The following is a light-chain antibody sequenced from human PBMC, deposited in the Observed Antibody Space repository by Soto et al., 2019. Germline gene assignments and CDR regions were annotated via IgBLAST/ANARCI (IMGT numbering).Light chain of an antibody. J-gene: IGKJ2*01. V-gene: IGKV3-20*01. CDR1: HSVSSSY. Sequence: EIVLTQSPGTLSLSPGERATLSCRASHSVSSSYLAWYQQKPGQAPRLLIYGASSRATGIPVRFSGSGSGTDFTLTINRLEPEDFAVYYCQQYGSSPPYTFGQGTKLEIK. CDR3: QQYGSSPPYT. CDR2: GAS.